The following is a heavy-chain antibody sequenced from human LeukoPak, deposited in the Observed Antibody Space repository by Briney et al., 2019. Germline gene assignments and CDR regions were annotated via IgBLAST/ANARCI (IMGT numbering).Heavy chain of an antibody. CDR2: IYYSGST. J-gene: IGHJ4*02. CDR1: GGSISSYY. D-gene: IGHD6-13*01. CDR3: ARGRWVSGPYYFDY. Sequence: SETLSLTCTVPGGSISSYYWSWIRQPPGKGLEWIGYIYYSGSTNSNPSLKSRVTISVDTSKNQFSLKLSSVTAADTAVYYCARGRWVSGPYYFDYWGQGTLVTVSS. V-gene: IGHV4-59*01.